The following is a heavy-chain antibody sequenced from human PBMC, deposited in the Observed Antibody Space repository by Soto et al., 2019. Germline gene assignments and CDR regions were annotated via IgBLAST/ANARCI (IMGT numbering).Heavy chain of an antibody. CDR3: AKTRGTNTPMPSNYYYYGLDA. J-gene: IGHJ6*02. D-gene: IGHD5-18*01. CDR1: GFTFSSFS. CDR2: ISGSGGAT. V-gene: IGHV3-23*01. Sequence: GGSLRLSCAASGFTFSSFSMRWVRQAPGKGLEWISSISGSGGATVNADSVKGRFTISRDNSRNTLYLQMNSLRVEDTAIYFCAKTRGTNTPMPSNYYYYGLDAWGQGTTVTVSS.